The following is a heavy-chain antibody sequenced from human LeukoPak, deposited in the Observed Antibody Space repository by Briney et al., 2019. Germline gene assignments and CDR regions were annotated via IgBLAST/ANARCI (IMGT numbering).Heavy chain of an antibody. Sequence: ASVKVSCKASGYTFTSYGISWVRQAPGQGLEWMGWISAYNGNTNYAQKLQGRVTMTTDTSTSTAYMELRSLRSDDTAVYYCARDFFYDYVWGSYRYGYADAFDIWGQGTMVTVSS. CDR3: ARDFFYDYVWGSYRYGYADAFDI. D-gene: IGHD3-16*02. J-gene: IGHJ3*02. V-gene: IGHV1-18*01. CDR2: ISAYNGNT. CDR1: GYTFTSYG.